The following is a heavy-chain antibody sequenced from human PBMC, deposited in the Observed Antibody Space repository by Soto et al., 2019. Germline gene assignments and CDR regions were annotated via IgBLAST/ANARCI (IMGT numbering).Heavy chain of an antibody. V-gene: IGHV4-34*01. CDR3: ARGSSIAARRGRYFDY. CDR2: INHSGST. D-gene: IGHD6-6*01. J-gene: IGHJ4*02. Sequence: QVQLQQWGAGLLKPSETLSLTCAVYGGSFSGYYWSWIRQPPGKGLEWIGEINHSGSTNYNPSLKSRVTISVDTSKNQFSLKLSSETAADTAVYYCARGSSIAARRGRYFDYWGQGTLVTVSS. CDR1: GGSFSGYY.